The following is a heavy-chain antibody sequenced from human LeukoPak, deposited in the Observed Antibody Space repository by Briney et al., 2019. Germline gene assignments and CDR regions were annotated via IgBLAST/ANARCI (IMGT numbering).Heavy chain of an antibody. Sequence: PSETLSLTCSVSGGSISSYYCSWLRQSPGKGLEWIGYIHYNEGTNYNPSLKSRVTMSVDTSKSQFSLKLTYVTAVDTAVYFCARDHYDSSGSHRTFDIWGQGTVVTVSS. CDR1: GGSISSYY. V-gene: IGHV4-59*01. CDR2: IHYNEGT. D-gene: IGHD3-22*01. CDR3: ARDHYDSSGSHRTFDI. J-gene: IGHJ3*02.